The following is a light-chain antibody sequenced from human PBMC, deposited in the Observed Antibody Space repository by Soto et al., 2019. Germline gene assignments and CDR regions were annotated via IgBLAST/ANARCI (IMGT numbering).Light chain of an antibody. CDR3: QQYKSFSLT. CDR1: QSISSW. Sequence: DIQMTQSPSTLSASVGDRVTITCRASQSISSWLAWYQQKPGKAPKLLIYKTSNLESGVPSRFSGSGSGTEFSLTISSLQPDDFATYYLQQYKSFSLTVGVRTK. V-gene: IGKV1-5*03. J-gene: IGKJ4*01. CDR2: KTS.